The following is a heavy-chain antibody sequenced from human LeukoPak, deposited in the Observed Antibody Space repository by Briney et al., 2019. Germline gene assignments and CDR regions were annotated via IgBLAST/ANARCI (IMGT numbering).Heavy chain of an antibody. CDR2: ISGSGGST. CDR3: ARPRGTTVTHDAFDI. CDR1: GFTFSSYA. Sequence: GGSLRLSCAASGFTFSSYAMGWVRQAPGKGLEWVSVISGSGGSTYYADSVKGRSTISRDNAKNSLYLQMNSLRAEDTAVYYCARPRGTTVTHDAFDIWGQGTMVTVSS. D-gene: IGHD4-11*01. V-gene: IGHV3-23*01. J-gene: IGHJ3*02.